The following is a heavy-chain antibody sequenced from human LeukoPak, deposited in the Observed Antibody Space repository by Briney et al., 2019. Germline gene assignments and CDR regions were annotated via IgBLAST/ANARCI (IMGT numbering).Heavy chain of an antibody. CDR1: GGSISSSY. CDR3: ARYGDYGHDY. J-gene: IGHJ4*02. D-gene: IGHD4-17*01. Sequence: SETLSLTCTVSGGSISSSYWSWIRQPPGKGLEWIGYIYYSGSINYNPSLKSRVTISVDTSKNQFSLKLSSVTAADTAVYYCARYGDYGHDYWGQGALVTVFS. V-gene: IGHV4-59*01. CDR2: IYYSGSI.